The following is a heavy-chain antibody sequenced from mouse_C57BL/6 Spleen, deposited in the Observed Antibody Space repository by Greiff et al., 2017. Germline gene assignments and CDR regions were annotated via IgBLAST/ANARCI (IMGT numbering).Heavy chain of an antibody. CDR1: GYAFSSSW. D-gene: IGHD1-1*01. CDR2: IYPGDGDT. J-gene: IGHJ2*01. Sequence: VQLQESGPELVKPGASVKISCKASGYAFSSSWMNWVKQRPGKGLEWIGRIYPGDGDTNYNGKFKGQASLTADKSSSTAYMQLRSLASEDSAVYFCSRSSTVVASNYFDYWGQGTTLTVSS. CDR3: SRSSTVVASNYFDY. V-gene: IGHV1-82*01.